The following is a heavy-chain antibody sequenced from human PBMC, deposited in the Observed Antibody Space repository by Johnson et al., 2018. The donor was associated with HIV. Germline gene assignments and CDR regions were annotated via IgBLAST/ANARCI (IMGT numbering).Heavy chain of an antibody. V-gene: IGHV3-30*14. CDR2: ISYDGRNK. CDR3: AKDGGSYGGAFDI. D-gene: IGHD1-26*01. Sequence: QVQLVESGGAVVQPGGSLRLSCAASGFTFSSYAMHWVRQAPGKGLEWVAVISYDGRNKYYADSVKGRFTISRDNSKNTLYLQMNSLRAEDTAVYYCAKDGGSYGGAFDIWGQGTMVTVSS. J-gene: IGHJ3*02. CDR1: GFTFSSYA.